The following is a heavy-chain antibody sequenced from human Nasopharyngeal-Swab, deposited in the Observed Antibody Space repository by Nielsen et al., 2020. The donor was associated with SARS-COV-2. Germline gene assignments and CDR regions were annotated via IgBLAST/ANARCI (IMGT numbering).Heavy chain of an antibody. CDR2: MYYSGST. J-gene: IGHJ4*02. D-gene: IGHD3-22*01. V-gene: IGHV4-39*07. CDR3: ARADSSGYYETIDY. Sequence: ESLKISCTVSGGSITSSSYYWGWIRQPPGKGLDWIGSMYYSGSTNYNSSLKSRVTISIDTSKNQFSLKLSSVTAADTAVYYCARADSSGYYETIDYWGQGTLVTVSS. CDR1: GGSITSSSYY.